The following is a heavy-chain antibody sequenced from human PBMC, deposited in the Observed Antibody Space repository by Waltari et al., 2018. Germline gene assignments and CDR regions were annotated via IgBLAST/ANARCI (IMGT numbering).Heavy chain of an antibody. CDR1: GGSISSHY. D-gene: IGHD5-12*01. J-gene: IGHJ3*02. CDR3: ARANYDSGNAFDI. V-gene: IGHV4-59*11. Sequence: QVQLQESGPGLVKPSETLSLTCTVSGGSISSHYWSWIRQPPGKGLEWIGYIYYSGSTNYNPSLKSRVTIAVDTSKNQFSLKLSSVTAADTAVYYCARANYDSGNAFDIWGQGTMVTVSS. CDR2: IYYSGST.